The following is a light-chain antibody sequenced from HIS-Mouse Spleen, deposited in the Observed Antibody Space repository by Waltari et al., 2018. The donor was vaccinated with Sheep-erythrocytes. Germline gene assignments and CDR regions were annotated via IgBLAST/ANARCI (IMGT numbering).Light chain of an antibody. CDR2: QDS. CDR3: QAWDSSTAV. J-gene: IGLJ2*01. Sequence: SYELTQPPSVSVSPGQTARIPCPGDQLGDKYACWYQQNPGQSPVLVIYQDSKRPSGIPGRFSGSNAGNTATLTISGTQAMDEADYYCQAWDSSTAVFGGGTKLTVL. V-gene: IGLV3-1*01. CDR1: QLGDKY.